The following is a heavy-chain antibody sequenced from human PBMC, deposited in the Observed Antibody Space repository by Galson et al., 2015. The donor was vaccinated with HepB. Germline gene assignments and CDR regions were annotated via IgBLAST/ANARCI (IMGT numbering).Heavy chain of an antibody. D-gene: IGHD1-26*01. CDR1: GFTYSNAF. CDR3: AKDGISGSAPGL. CDR2: ITRGGYT. V-gene: IGHV3-53*01. J-gene: IGHJ4*02. Sequence: SLRLSCAASGFTYSNAFMSWVRQAPGKGLEWVSGITRGGYTYDVDSVEGRFTISRDNSKNTLYLQMNSLRAEDTAVYYCAKDGISGSAPGLGGQGTLVTVSS.